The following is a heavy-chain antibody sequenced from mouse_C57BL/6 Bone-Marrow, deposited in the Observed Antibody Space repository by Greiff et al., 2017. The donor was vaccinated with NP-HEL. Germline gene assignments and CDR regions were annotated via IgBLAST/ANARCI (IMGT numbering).Heavy chain of an antibody. J-gene: IGHJ3*01. Sequence: VQLQQSGPELVKPGASVKIPCKASGYTFTDYNMDWVKQSHGQSLEWIGDINPNNGGTIYNQKFKGKATLTVDKSSSTAYMELRSLTSEDTAVYYCARPHYYGSSYAFAYWGQGTLVTVSA. CDR2: INPNNGGT. CDR3: ARPHYYGSSYAFAY. V-gene: IGHV1-18*01. D-gene: IGHD1-1*01. CDR1: GYTFTDYN.